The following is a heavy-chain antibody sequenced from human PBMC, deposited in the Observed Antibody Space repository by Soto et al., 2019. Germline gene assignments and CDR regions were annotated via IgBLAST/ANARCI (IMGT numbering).Heavy chain of an antibody. J-gene: IGHJ5*02. D-gene: IGHD6-13*01. V-gene: IGHV4-31*03. CDR2: IYYSGST. CDR3: ARVGSIAAAGPFDP. CDR1: GGSISSGGYY. Sequence: QVQLQESGPGLVKPSQTLSLTCTVSGGSISSGGYYWSWIRQHPGKGLEWIGYIYYSGSTYYNPSIKSRVTISVDTSKNQFSLKLSSVTAADTAVYYCARVGSIAAAGPFDPWGQGTLVTVSS.